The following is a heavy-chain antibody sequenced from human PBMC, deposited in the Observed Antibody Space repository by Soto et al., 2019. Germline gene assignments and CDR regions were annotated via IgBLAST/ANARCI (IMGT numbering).Heavy chain of an antibody. CDR3: AIDSSGYYLYGMDV. CDR1: GGSFSGYY. D-gene: IGHD3-22*01. J-gene: IGHJ6*02. V-gene: IGHV4-34*01. Sequence: PSETLSLTSAVYGGSFSGYYWSWIRQPPGKGLEWIGEINHSGSTNYNPSLKSRVTISVDTSKNQFSLKLSSVTAADTAVYYCAIDSSGYYLYGMDVWGQGTTVTVSS. CDR2: INHSGST.